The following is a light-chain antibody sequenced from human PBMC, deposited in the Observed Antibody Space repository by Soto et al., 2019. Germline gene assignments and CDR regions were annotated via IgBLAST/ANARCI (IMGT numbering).Light chain of an antibody. CDR3: HQYDIPPQT. J-gene: IGKJ1*01. CDR2: DAS. CDR1: QRISSTY. V-gene: IGKV3-20*01. Sequence: IVLTQSPGTLSLSPGERATLSCRASQRISSTYLAWYQQKPGRAPGLLIYDASRRATGIPDRFSGSGSGTDFTLTISRLEPEDFAVYYCHQYDIPPQTFGRGTRVEI.